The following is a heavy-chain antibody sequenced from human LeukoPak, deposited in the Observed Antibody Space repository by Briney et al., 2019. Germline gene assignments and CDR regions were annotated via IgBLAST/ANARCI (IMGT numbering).Heavy chain of an antibody. CDR3: ARDKNHYDTRGDF. Sequence: ASVKVSCKASGYSFVGYGITWVRQAPGQGLEWMGWFNPENGNTNYAQKVQGRVTMTADTSTSTAYMELRSLRSDDTAVYYCARDKNHYDTRGDFWGQGTLVTVSS. V-gene: IGHV1-18*01. J-gene: IGHJ4*02. D-gene: IGHD3-22*01. CDR1: GYSFVGYG. CDR2: FNPENGNT.